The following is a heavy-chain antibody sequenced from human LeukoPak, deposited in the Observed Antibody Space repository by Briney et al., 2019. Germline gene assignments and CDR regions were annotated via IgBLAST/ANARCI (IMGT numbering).Heavy chain of an antibody. D-gene: IGHD4-17*01. CDR3: ARDPERFGYGDYEWFDP. V-gene: IGHV1-18*01. CDR1: GYTFTSYG. J-gene: IGHJ5*02. Sequence: ASVKVSCKASGYTFTSYGISWVRQAPGQGLEWMGWSSAYNGNTNYAQKLQGRVTMTTDTSTSTAYMELRSLRSDDTAVYYCARDPERFGYGDYEWFDPWGQGTLVTVSS. CDR2: SSAYNGNT.